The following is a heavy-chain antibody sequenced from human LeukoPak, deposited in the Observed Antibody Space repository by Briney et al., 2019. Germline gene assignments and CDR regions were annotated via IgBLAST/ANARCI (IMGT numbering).Heavy chain of an antibody. CDR3: ARDVENYDFWSGIDY. J-gene: IGHJ4*02. CDR1: GYTFTSYY. CDR2: INPSGGST. V-gene: IGHV1-46*01. Sequence: ASVKGSCKASGYTFTSYYMHWARQAPGQGLEWLGIINPSGGSTSYAQKFQGRVTMTRYTSTSTVYMELSSLRSEDTAVYYCARDVENYDFWSGIDYWGQGTLVTVSS. D-gene: IGHD3-3*01.